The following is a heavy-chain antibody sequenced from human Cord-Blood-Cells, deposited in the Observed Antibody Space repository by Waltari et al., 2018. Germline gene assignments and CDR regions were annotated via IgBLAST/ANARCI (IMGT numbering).Heavy chain of an antibody. V-gene: IGHV1-69*01. D-gene: IGHD3-16*01. J-gene: IGHJ4*02. CDR3: ARDWGTGDYFEY. CDR2: IIPIFGTA. Sequence: QVQLLQSGAEVKKPGSSVKVSCRASGGTFSSYAISWLRQPPGQGLEWMGGIIPIFGTANYAQKFQGRVTITADESTSTAYMELSSLRSEYTAVYYCARDWGTGDYFEYWGQGTLVTVSS. CDR1: GGTFSSYA.